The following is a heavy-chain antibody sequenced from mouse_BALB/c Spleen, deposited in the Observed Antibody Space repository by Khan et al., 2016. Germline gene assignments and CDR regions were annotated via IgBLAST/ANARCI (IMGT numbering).Heavy chain of an antibody. CDR3: AGSVYYKYDSYYDY. CDR1: GYAFTNYG. Sequence: QIQLVQSGPELKKPGETVKISCKASGYAFTNYGMTWVKQAPGKGLKWMGWINTFTGEPTCADDLKGRFAFSLETSASTAYLQLTSLKNEDTATYFCAGSVYYKYDSYYDYWGQGTTLTVSS. D-gene: IGHD2-14*01. CDR2: INTFTGEP. J-gene: IGHJ2*01. V-gene: IGHV9-3-1*01.